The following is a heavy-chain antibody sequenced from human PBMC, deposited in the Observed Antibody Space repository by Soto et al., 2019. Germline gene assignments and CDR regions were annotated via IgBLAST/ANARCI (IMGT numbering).Heavy chain of an antibody. Sequence: EVQLVESGGGLVQPGRSLRLSCEGSGFRFDDYVMHWVRQAPGKGLEWVSGISSNSANIEYADSVKGRFTISRDNAKKALYLQLSSLRVEDTAFYYCAKAYCDGHCYTWRGYFHNWGQGDLVTVSS. CDR2: ISSNSANI. V-gene: IGHV3-9*01. J-gene: IGHJ1*01. CDR3: AKAYCDGHCYTWRGYFHN. CDR1: GFRFDDYV. D-gene: IGHD2-21*01.